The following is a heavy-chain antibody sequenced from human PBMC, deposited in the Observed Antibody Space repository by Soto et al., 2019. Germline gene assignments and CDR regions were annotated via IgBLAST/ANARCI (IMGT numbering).Heavy chain of an antibody. D-gene: IGHD3-9*01. CDR2: ISRSGGST. Sequence: GSLRRSCEASVFTYSSYAMSWVRPDPGKGMEWVSAISRSGGSTYYADSVKGRFTISRDNSKNTLYLQMNSLRAEDTAVYHCAKDFGHYDILTGYPTFDYWGQGTLVTGSS. V-gene: IGHV3-23*01. J-gene: IGHJ4*02. CDR3: AKDFGHYDILTGYPTFDY. CDR1: VFTYSSYA.